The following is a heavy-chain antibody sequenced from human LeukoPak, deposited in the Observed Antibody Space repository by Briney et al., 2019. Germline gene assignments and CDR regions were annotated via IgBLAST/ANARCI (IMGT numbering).Heavy chain of an antibody. CDR2: IYSGGST. CDR3: ARARGSYDMIN. J-gene: IGHJ4*02. D-gene: IGHD1-26*01. Sequence: GGSLRLSCAASGFTVSGNYMSWVRQAPGKGLEWVSVIYSGGSTYYADSVKGRFTISRDNSKDTLYLQMNSLRAEDTAVYYCARARGSYDMINWGQGTLVTVSS. V-gene: IGHV3-66*01. CDR1: GFTVSGNY.